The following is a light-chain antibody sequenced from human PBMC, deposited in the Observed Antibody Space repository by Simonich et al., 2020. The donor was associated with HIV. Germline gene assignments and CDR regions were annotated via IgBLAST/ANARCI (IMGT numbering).Light chain of an antibody. CDR2: PNN. CDR1: SSNIGAGYD. J-gene: IGLJ3*02. CDR3: QSYDSSLSGWV. V-gene: IGLV1-40*01. Sequence: QSVLTQPPSVSGAPGQRVTISCTGRSSNIGAGYDVHWYQHLPGTAPKLLIYPNNDRPSGVPDRFSGSQSGTSASLAITGLQAEDEADYYCQSYDSSLSGWVFGGGTKLTVL.